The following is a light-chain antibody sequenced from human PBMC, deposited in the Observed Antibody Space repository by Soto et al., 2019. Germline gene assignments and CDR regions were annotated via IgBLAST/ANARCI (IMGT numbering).Light chain of an antibody. CDR1: QDISVY. Sequence: DIQMTQSPSSLSASVGDRVTITCRASQDISVYLAWYQQKPGKVPKLLIYSASTLQSGVPSRFSGSGSGTDFTLTISSLQPEDVATYFCQKFNTAPLSFGRGTLLEIK. J-gene: IGKJ5*01. CDR3: QKFNTAPLS. CDR2: SAS. V-gene: IGKV1-27*01.